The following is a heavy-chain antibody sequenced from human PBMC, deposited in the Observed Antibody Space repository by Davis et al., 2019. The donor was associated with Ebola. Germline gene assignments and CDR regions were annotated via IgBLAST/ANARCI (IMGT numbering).Heavy chain of an antibody. Sequence: GESLKISCTASGFTFSSYAMNWVRQAPGKGLEWVSVLSGSGDSTYYADSVKGRFTISRDNSKNTLYLQMNSLRAEDTAVYYCARDSDDYCFDYWGQGTLVTVSS. J-gene: IGHJ4*02. CDR1: GFTFSSYA. D-gene: IGHD2-21*02. V-gene: IGHV3-23*01. CDR2: LSGSGDST. CDR3: ARDSDDYCFDY.